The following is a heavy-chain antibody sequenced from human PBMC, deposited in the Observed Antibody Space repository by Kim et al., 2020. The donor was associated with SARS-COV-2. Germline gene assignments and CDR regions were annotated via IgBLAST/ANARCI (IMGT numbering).Heavy chain of an antibody. CDR3: ARDNPPRGWTAYYFGTDV. J-gene: IGHJ6*01. CDR2: IYAGGST. V-gene: IGHV3-53*01. D-gene: IGHD5-18*01. Sequence: GGSLRLSCAASGFTVSGSYMSWVRQAPGKGLEWVSVIYAGGSTYYGGSVEGRFTISRDNSANTLYLQLNSLRAEDTAVYYCARDNPPRGWTAYYFGTDV. CDR1: GFTVSGSY.